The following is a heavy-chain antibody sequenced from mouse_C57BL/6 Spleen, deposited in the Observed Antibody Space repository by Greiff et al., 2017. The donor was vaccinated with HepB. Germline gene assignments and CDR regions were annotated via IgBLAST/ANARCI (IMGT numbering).Heavy chain of an antibody. CDR1: GFNIKDDY. J-gene: IGHJ3*01. D-gene: IGHD2-5*01. Sequence: VQLQQSGAELVRPGASVKLSCTASGFNIKDDYMHWVKQRPEQGLEWIGWIDPENGDTEYASKFQGKATITADKSSNTAYLQHSSLTTEDTAVYYCTTTYYSNPAWFAYWGQGTLVTVSA. V-gene: IGHV14-4*01. CDR3: TTTYYSNPAWFAY. CDR2: IDPENGDT.